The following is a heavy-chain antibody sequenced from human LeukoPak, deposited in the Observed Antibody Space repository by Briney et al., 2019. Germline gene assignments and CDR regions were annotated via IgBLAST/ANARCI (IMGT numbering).Heavy chain of an antibody. Sequence: SETLSLTCTVSGYSISSGYYWGWIRQPPGKGLEWIGSIYHSGSTYYNPSLKSRVTISVDTSKNQFSLKLSSVTAADTAVYYCARGRFRSGFDYWGQGTLVTVSS. J-gene: IGHJ4*02. CDR1: GYSISSGYY. D-gene: IGHD3-3*01. V-gene: IGHV4-38-2*02. CDR2: IYHSGST. CDR3: ARGRFRSGFDY.